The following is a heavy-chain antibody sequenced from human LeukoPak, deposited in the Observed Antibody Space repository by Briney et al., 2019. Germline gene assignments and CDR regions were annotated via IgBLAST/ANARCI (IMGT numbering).Heavy chain of an antibody. V-gene: IGHV3-23*01. Sequence: GGSLRLSCAASGFTFSSYAMSWVRQAPGKGLEWVSAISGSGGSTYYADSVKGRFTISRDNSKNTLYLQMNSLRAEDTAVYYCARGTIFGVKYYFDYWGQGTLVTVSS. CDR2: ISGSGGST. CDR1: GFTFSSYA. D-gene: IGHD3-3*01. CDR3: ARGTIFGVKYYFDY. J-gene: IGHJ4*02.